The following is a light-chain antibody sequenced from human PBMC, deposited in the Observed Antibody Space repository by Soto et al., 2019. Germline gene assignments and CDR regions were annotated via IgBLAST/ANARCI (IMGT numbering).Light chain of an antibody. V-gene: IGKV3-15*01. CDR1: QSVSSN. CDR2: GAS. J-gene: IGKJ1*01. Sequence: EIVMTQSPATLSVSPGERATLSCRASQSVSSNLAWYQQKPGQAPRLLIYGASTRATAIPARFSGSGSGTEFTLTISSLQSEDFADYYCQQYNNWPLWTFGQGTKVEIK. CDR3: QQYNNWPLWT.